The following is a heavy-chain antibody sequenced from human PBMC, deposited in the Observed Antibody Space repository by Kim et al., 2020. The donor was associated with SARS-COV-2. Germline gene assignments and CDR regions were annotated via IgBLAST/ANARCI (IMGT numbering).Heavy chain of an antibody. Sequence: LSLTCAASGFAFRDAWMNWVRQAPGKGLEWIGRIKSLATGGTINYAAPVLGRFTISRDDSKNTLYLQLNSLKTEDTGVYYCSTDYGEIRDWRDWGQGTLVSVS. V-gene: IGHV3-15*01. CDR2: IKSLATGGTI. CDR3: STDYGEIRDWRD. D-gene: IGHD1-1*01. J-gene: IGHJ4*02. CDR1: GFAFRDAW.